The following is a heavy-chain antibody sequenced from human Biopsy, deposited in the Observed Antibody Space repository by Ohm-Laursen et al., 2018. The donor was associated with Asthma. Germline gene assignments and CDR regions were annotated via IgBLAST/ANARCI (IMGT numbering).Heavy chain of an antibody. CDR2: IHHSGTS. CDR1: GDSITSGGCC. V-gene: IGHV4-31*03. J-gene: IGHJ4*02. CDR3: ARIPRRSGSYFVDY. Sequence: TLSLTCPVSGDSITSGGCCWNWIRQHPGKGLEWIGYIHHSGTSYFNPSLKSRVSFSRDTSKNQFSLRLSSVTAADKAMYYCARIPRRSGSYFVDYWGQGTLVTVSS. D-gene: IGHD3-22*01.